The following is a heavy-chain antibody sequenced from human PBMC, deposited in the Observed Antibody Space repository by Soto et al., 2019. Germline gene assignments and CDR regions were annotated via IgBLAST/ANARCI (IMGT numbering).Heavy chain of an antibody. CDR2: IYYSGST. CDR1: GGSISSSSYY. Sequence: PSETLSLTCTVSGGSISSSSYYWGWIRQPPGKGLEWIGSIYYSGSTYYNPSLKSRVTISVDTSKNQFSLKLSSVTAADTAVYYCAGARTQWELHPTQFDYWGQGTLVTVSS. V-gene: IGHV4-39*01. CDR3: AGARTQWELHPTQFDY. J-gene: IGHJ4*02. D-gene: IGHD1-26*01.